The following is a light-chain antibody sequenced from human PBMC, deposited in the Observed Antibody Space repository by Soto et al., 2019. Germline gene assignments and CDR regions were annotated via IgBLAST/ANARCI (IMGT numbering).Light chain of an antibody. CDR1: ICDVGDNY. Sequence: LTPPSSASWSHRQSVTIPCSETICDVGDNYVSWYQQHLGKAPKLIIYEARNRPSGVPDRFSGSKSGNTASLTISGLQAAEEADYYCSFYTRENTYVFGTGTKVSGL. J-gene: IGLJ1*01. CDR2: EAR. CDR3: SFYTRENTYV. V-gene: IGLV2-8*01.